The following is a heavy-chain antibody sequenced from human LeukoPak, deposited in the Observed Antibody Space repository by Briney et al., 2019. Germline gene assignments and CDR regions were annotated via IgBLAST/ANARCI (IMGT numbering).Heavy chain of an antibody. V-gene: IGHV4-34*01. Sequence: SETLSLTCAVYGGSFSGYYWGWIRQPPGKGLEWIGEINHSGSTNYNPSLKSRVTISVDTSKNQFSLKLSSVTAADTAVYYCARVYYSRLIQHWGQGTLVTVSS. J-gene: IGHJ1*01. CDR1: GGSFSGYY. D-gene: IGHD3-22*01. CDR2: INHSGST. CDR3: ARVYYSRLIQH.